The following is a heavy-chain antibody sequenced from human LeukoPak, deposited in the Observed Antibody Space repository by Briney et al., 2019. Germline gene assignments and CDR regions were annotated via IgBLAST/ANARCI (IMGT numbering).Heavy chain of an antibody. CDR1: GYTFTSYG. V-gene: IGHV1-18*01. CDR2: ISAYNGNT. J-gene: IGHJ4*02. Sequence: GASVTVSYKASGYTFTSYGISWVRQAPGQGLEWMGWISAYNGNTNYAQKLQGRVTMTTDTSTSTAYMELRSLRSDDTAVYYCARGIHSGDSGPYYFDYWGQGTLVTASS. CDR3: ARGIHSGDSGPYYFDY. D-gene: IGHD1-26*01.